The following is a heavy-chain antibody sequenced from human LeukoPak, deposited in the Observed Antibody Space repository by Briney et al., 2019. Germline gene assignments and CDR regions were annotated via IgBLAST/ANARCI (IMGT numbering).Heavy chain of an antibody. D-gene: IGHD3-22*01. Sequence: AGGSLRLSCAASGFTFSSYEMNWVRQAPGKGLEWVSYISSSGSTIYYADSVKGRFTVSRDDSKSTLYLQMNSLRADDTAVYYCAKDGSSYYYIYYWGQGTLVTVSS. CDR1: GFTFSSYE. CDR2: ISSSGSTI. V-gene: IGHV3-48*03. CDR3: AKDGSSYYYIYY. J-gene: IGHJ4*02.